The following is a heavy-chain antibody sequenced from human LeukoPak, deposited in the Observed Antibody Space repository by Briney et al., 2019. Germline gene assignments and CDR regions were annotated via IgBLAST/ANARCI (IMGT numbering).Heavy chain of an antibody. V-gene: IGHV3-30*03. CDR3: VRVYGGSLDY. D-gene: IGHD2-8*02. Sequence: GGSLRLSCAASGFTVSRNYMSWVRQAPGKGLEWVAVISYDGSNKKYGDSVKGRFIISRDNSKNTPYLQMNSLRTEDTAVYYCVRVYGGSLDYWGQGTLVTVSS. CDR1: GFTVSRNY. J-gene: IGHJ4*02. CDR2: ISYDGSNK.